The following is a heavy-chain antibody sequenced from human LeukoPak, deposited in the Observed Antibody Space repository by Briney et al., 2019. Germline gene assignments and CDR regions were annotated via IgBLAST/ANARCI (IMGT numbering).Heavy chain of an antibody. J-gene: IGHJ5*02. CDR3: ARGARITIFGVVRKEYNWFDP. D-gene: IGHD3-3*01. CDR2: IYTSGST. Sequence: SETLSLTCTVSGGSISSYYWSWIRQPAGKGLEWIGRIYTSGSTNYNPSLKSRVTMSVDTSKNQFSLKLSSVTAADTAVYYCARGARITIFGVVRKEYNWFDPWGQGTLVTVSS. V-gene: IGHV4-4*07. CDR1: GGSISSYY.